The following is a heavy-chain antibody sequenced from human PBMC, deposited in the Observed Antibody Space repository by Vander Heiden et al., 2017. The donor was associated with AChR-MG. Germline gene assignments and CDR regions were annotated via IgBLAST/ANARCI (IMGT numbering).Heavy chain of an antibody. CDR3: ANTKYSSGWYFQH. CDR1: GFTFSSYG. V-gene: IGHV3-33*06. CDR2: IWYDGSNK. D-gene: IGHD6-19*01. Sequence: QVQLVESGEGVVQPVRSLRLSCAASGFTFSSYGMHWVRQAPGKGLEWVAVIWYDGSNKYYADSVKGRFTISRDNSKNTLYLQMNSLRAEDTAVYYCANTKYSSGWYFQHWGQGTLVTVSS. J-gene: IGHJ1*01.